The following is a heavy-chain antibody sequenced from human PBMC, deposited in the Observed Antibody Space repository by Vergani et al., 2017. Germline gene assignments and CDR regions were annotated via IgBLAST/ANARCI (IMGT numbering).Heavy chain of an antibody. D-gene: IGHD1-1*01. Sequence: EVQLVQSGAEVKKPGESLKISCQISGYRFTNYWIGWVRQMPGKGLDWMGIIHPADSDTRYSPSFQGQVTISVDKSISTAYLQRSSLRASDIAMYYCARHTTYTDSWGQGTLVTVSS. CDR3: ARHTTYTDS. CDR2: IHPADSDT. CDR1: GYRFTNYW. V-gene: IGHV5-51*01. J-gene: IGHJ4*02.